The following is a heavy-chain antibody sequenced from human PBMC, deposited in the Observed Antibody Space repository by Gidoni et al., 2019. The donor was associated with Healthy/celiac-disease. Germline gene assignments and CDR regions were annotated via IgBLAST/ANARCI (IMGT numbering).Heavy chain of an antibody. Sequence: EVQLVESGGGLVKPGGSLRLSCAASGFTFSNAWISWVRQAPGKGLEWVGRIKSKTDGGTTDYAAPVKGRFTISRDDSKNTLYLQMNSLKTEDTAVYYCTTDLYYDFWSGYYTGDYWGQGTLVTVSS. CDR2: IKSKTDGGTT. J-gene: IGHJ4*02. CDR3: TTDLYYDFWSGYYTGDY. V-gene: IGHV3-15*01. D-gene: IGHD3-3*01. CDR1: GFTFSNAW.